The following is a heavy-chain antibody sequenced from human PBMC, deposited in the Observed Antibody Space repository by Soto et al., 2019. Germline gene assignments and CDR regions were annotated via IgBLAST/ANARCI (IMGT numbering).Heavy chain of an antibody. J-gene: IGHJ5*02. CDR3: ARVLGYYYGSGSLSRFDP. Sequence: PSETLSLTCAVYGGSFSGYYWSWIRQPPWKGLEWIGEINHSGSTNYNPSLKSRVTISVDTSKNQFSLKLSSVTAADTAVYYCARVLGYYYGSGSLSRFDPWGQGTLVT. V-gene: IGHV4-34*01. CDR2: INHSGST. D-gene: IGHD3-10*01. CDR1: GGSFSGYY.